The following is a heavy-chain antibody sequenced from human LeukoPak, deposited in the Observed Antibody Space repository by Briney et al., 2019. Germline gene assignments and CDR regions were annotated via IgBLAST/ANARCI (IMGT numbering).Heavy chain of an antibody. CDR1: GFTFSMYW. Sequence: GGSLRLSCAASGFTFSMYWMSWVRQAPGKGLEWVANIKEDGSEKSYVDSVKGRFTVSRDNTKNSLYLQMNSLRVEDTAVYYCARIGYRSSTFDYWGQGTPVTVSS. J-gene: IGHJ4*02. D-gene: IGHD6-6*01. CDR3: ARIGYRSSTFDY. V-gene: IGHV3-7*05. CDR2: IKEDGSEK.